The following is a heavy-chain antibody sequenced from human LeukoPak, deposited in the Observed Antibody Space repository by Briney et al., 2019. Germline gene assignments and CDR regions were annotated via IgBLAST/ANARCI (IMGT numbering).Heavy chain of an antibody. D-gene: IGHD6-13*01. CDR3: ARGVTAAASS. CDR2: INYMGST. Sequence: SETLSLTCTVSGDSITTYYWRWIRQPPGKGLEWIGYINYMGSTNYNPSLKNRVSISADISKTQFTLRLRSVTAADTAVYFCARGVTAAASSWGEGTLVTVSS. J-gene: IGHJ5*02. CDR1: GDSITTYY. V-gene: IGHV4-59*01.